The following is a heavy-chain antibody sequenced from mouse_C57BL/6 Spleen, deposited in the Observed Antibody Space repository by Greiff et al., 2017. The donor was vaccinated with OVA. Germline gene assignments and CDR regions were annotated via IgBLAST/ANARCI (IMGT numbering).Heavy chain of an antibody. CDR3: ARGGQLRLNFDY. D-gene: IGHD3-2*02. V-gene: IGHV1-18*01. J-gene: IGHJ2*01. Sequence: EVQGVESGPELVKPGASVKIPCKASGYTFTDYNMDWVKQSHGKSLEWIGDINPNNGGTIYNQKFKGKATLTVDKSSSTAYMELRSLTSEDTAVYYCARGGQLRLNFDYWGQGTTLTVSS. CDR2: INPNNGGT. CDR1: GYTFTDYN.